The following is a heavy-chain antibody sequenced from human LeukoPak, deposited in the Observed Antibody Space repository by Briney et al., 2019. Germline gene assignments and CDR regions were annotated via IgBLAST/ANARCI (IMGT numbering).Heavy chain of an antibody. Sequence: PGGSLRLSCAASGDTFSSHEMNWVRQAPGKGLEWVSYISSSGSTVHYADSAKGRFTISRDNTKNSLYLQMNSLRAEDTAVYYCARVPGSSGWNYYFDYWGQGTLVTVSS. J-gene: IGHJ4*02. CDR1: GDTFSSHE. CDR3: ARVPGSSGWNYYFDY. D-gene: IGHD6-19*01. V-gene: IGHV3-48*03. CDR2: ISSSGSTV.